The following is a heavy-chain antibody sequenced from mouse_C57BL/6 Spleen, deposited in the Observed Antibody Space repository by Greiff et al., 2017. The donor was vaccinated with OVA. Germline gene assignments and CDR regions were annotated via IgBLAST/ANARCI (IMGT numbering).Heavy chain of an antibody. CDR1: GFTFSDAW. J-gene: IGHJ2*01. V-gene: IGHV6-6*01. CDR2: IRNKANNHAT. Sequence: EVMLVESGGGLVQPGGSMKLSCAASGFTFSDAWMDWVRQSPEKGLEWVAEIRNKANNHATYYAESVKGRFTISRDDSKSSVYLQMNSLRAEDTGIYYCTSPRYYYGSSYDYWGQGTTLTVSS. D-gene: IGHD1-1*01. CDR3: TSPRYYYGSSYDY.